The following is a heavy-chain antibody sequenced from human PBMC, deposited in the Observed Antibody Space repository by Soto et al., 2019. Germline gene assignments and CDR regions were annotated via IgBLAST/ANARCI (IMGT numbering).Heavy chain of an antibody. J-gene: IGHJ6*02. V-gene: IGHV4-59*01. Sequence: KTSETLSLTCTVSGGSISSYYWSWIRQPPGKGLEWIGYIYYSGSTNYNPSLKSRVTISVDTSKNQFSLKLSSVTAADTAVYYCARAGAVAGPYYYYYGMDVWGQGTTVTVSS. CDR1: GGSISSYY. CDR3: ARAGAVAGPYYYYYGMDV. D-gene: IGHD6-19*01. CDR2: IYYSGST.